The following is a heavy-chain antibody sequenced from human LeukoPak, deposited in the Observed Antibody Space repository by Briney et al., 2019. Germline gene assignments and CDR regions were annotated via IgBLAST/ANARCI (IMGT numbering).Heavy chain of an antibody. CDR2: ISNDGNEK. J-gene: IGHJ3*01. V-gene: IGHV3-30-3*01. CDR3: ARDGPAAIPHDSLDV. CDR1: GFTFTKHT. Sequence: GRSLRLSCAASGFTFTKHTIHWVRQAPGKGLEWVAGISNDGNEKFYADSVQGRFSISRDNSKNTVYLQMNSLGLQDTAIYYCARDGPAAIPHDSLDVWGQGTMVSVSS. D-gene: IGHD2-2*01.